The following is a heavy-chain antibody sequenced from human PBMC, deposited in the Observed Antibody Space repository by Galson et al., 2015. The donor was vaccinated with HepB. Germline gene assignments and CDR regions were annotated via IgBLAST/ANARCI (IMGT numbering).Heavy chain of an antibody. CDR2: ISSSDSTI. D-gene: IGHD2-2*01. V-gene: IGHV3-11*01. Sequence: SLRLSCAASGFTFSDYYMSWIRQAPGKGLEWVSYISSSDSTIYYADSVKGRFTISRDNAKSSLYLQMNSLRAEDTAVYYCARDQDRYCSSSTCYLLDPWGQGTLVTVSS. CDR3: ARDQDRYCSSSTCYLLDP. J-gene: IGHJ5*02. CDR1: GFTFSDYY.